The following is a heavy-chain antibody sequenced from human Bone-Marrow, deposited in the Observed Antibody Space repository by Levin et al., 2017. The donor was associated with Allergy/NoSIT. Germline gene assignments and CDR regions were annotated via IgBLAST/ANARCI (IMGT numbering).Heavy chain of an antibody. J-gene: IGHJ4*02. CDR1: GYTLTNYG. V-gene: IGHV1-18*01. CDR3: AREDGLGSYYNGFDY. Sequence: VASVKVSCKTSGYTLTNYGLSWVRQAPGQGLEWMGWISAYNGNTIYAQKFQGRVTMTTDTSTATAYMELRSLRADDTAVYYRAREDGLGSYYNGFDYWGRGTLITVSS. CDR2: ISAYNGNT. D-gene: IGHD3-10*01.